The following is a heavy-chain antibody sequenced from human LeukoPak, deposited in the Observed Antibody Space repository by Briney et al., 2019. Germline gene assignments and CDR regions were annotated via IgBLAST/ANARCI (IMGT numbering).Heavy chain of an antibody. J-gene: IGHJ6*03. D-gene: IGHD6-25*01. Sequence: ASVKVSCKASGYTFTSYDINWVRQATRQGLEWMGWMNPNSGNTGYAQKFQGRVTMTRNTSISTAYMELSSLRSEDTAVYYCAAASPRYYYYYYMDVWGKGTTVTVSS. CDR2: MNPNSGNT. V-gene: IGHV1-8*01. CDR1: GYTFTSYD. CDR3: AAASPRYYYYYYMDV.